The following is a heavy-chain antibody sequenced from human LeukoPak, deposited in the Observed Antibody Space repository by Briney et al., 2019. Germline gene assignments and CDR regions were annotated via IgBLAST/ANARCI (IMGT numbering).Heavy chain of an antibody. Sequence: SETLSLTCTVSGGSISSYYWSWIRQPAGKGLEWIGRIYTSGSTNYNPSLKSRVTMSVDTSKNQFSLKPSSVTAADTAVYYCASSYYYDSSGYYHWGQGTLVTVSS. D-gene: IGHD3-22*01. V-gene: IGHV4-4*07. CDR3: ASSYYYDSSGYYH. CDR2: IYTSGST. J-gene: IGHJ5*02. CDR1: GGSISSYY.